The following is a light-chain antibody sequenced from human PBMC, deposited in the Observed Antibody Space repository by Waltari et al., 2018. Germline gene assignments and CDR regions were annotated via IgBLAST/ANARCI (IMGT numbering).Light chain of an antibody. J-gene: IGLJ2*01. CDR3: SSYAGSNNYVA. Sequence: QSALTQPPSASGSPGQSVTISCTGTSSDVGGYDYVSWYQQHPGKAPKLMIYEVSERPPGVPDRLSGSKTGNTASLTVSGLQGEDEADYYCSSYAGSNNYVAFGGGTKLTVL. V-gene: IGLV2-8*01. CDR2: EVS. CDR1: SSDVGGYDY.